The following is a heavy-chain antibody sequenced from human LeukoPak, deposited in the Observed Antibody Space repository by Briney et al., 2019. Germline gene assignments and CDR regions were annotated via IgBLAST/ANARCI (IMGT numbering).Heavy chain of an antibody. CDR3: ARERAVQGYCSGGRCYINDY. D-gene: IGHD2-15*01. CDR2: INPNSGGT. J-gene: IGHJ4*02. V-gene: IGHV1-2*06. Sequence: GASVKVSCKASGNNFSGYYMHWVRQAPGQGLEWMGRINPNSGGTNYAQKFQGRVTMTRDTSISTAYMELTRLTSDDTAVYYCARERAVQGYCSGGRCYINDYWGQGTLVTVSS. CDR1: GNNFSGYY.